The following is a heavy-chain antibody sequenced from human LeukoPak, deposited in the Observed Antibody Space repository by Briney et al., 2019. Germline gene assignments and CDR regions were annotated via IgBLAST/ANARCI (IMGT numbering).Heavy chain of an antibody. J-gene: IGHJ4*02. V-gene: IGHV3-33*01. CDR3: AGAVAGYFDY. CDR1: GFTFSSYG. D-gene: IGHD6-19*01. Sequence: GGSLRLSCAASGFTFSSYGMHCVRQAPGKGLEWVAVIWYDGSNKYYADSVKGRFTISRDNSKNTLYLQMNSLRAEDTAVYYCAGAVAGYFDYWGQGTLVTVSS. CDR2: IWYDGSNK.